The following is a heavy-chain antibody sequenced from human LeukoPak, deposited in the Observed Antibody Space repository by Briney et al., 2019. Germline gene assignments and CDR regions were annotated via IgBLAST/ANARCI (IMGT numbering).Heavy chain of an antibody. CDR2: ISGSGGST. V-gene: IGHV3-23*01. J-gene: IGHJ4*02. CDR3: AEDQPLSSSSEPDY. D-gene: IGHD6-6*01. Sequence: PGGSLRLSCAASGFTFSSYAMSWVRQAPGKGLEWVSAISGSGGSTYYADSVKGRFTISRDNSKNTLYLQMNSLRAEDTAVYYCAEDQPLSSSSEPDYWGQGTLVTVSS. CDR1: GFTFSSYA.